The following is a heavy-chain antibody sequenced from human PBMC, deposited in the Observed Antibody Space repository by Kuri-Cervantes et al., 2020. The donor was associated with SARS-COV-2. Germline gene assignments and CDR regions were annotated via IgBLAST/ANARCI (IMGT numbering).Heavy chain of an antibody. Sequence: GSLRLSCTVSGGSISSYYWSWIRQPAGKGLEWIGRIYTSGSTNYNPSLKSRVTMSVGTSKNQFSLKLSSVTAADTAVYYCATVLRYYDSSGYLGSFDPWGQGTLVTVSS. J-gene: IGHJ5*02. CDR3: ATVLRYYDSSGYLGSFDP. CDR1: GGSISSYY. D-gene: IGHD3-22*01. CDR2: IYTSGST. V-gene: IGHV4-4*07.